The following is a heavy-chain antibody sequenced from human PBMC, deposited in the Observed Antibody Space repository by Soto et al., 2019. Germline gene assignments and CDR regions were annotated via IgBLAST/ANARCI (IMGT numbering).Heavy chain of an antibody. CDR2: IWYDGSKR. J-gene: IGHJ3*01. CDR3: ARGWGSGVHHSCWDV. CDR1: GFSFRNYG. V-gene: IGHV3-33*01. D-gene: IGHD6-19*01. Sequence: QEQLVESGGGVVQPGRSLRLSCAASGFSFRNYGIHWVRQAPGKGLDWVAVIWYDGSKRYYADSVRGRFTISRDNSGNTVHLQMDSLRAEDTAVYYWARGWGSGVHHSCWDVWGQGTTVVVS.